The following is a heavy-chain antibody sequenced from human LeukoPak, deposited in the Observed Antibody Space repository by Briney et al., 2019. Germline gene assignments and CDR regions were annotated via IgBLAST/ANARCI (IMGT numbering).Heavy chain of an antibody. CDR2: IYYSGST. CDR1: GGSISSYY. Sequence: SETLSLTCTVSGGSISSYYWSWIRQPPGKGLEWIGYIYYSGSTNYNPSLKSRVTISVDTSKNQFSLKLSSVTAADTPVYYCARDTGSGSYLFDYWGQGTLVTVSS. J-gene: IGHJ4*02. V-gene: IGHV4-59*01. CDR3: ARDTGSGSYLFDY. D-gene: IGHD1-26*01.